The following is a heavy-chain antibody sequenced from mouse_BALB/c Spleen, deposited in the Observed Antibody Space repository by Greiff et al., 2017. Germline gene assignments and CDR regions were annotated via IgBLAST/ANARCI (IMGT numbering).Heavy chain of an antibody. CDR2: INPSTGYT. CDR1: GYTFTSYW. J-gene: IGHJ4*01. D-gene: IGHD1-1*01. V-gene: IGHV1-7*01. Sequence: VQLQQSGAELAKPGASVKMSCKASGYTFTSYWMHWVKQRPGQGLEWIGYINPSTGYTEYNQKFKDKATLTADKSSSTAYMQLSSLTSEDSAVYYCARNYGSSYARDYWGQGTSVTVSS. CDR3: ARNYGSSYARDY.